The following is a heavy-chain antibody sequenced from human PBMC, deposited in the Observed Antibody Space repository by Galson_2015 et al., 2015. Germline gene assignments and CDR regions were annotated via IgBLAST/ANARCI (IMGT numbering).Heavy chain of an antibody. CDR2: IYYSGST. CDR1: GGSISSGGYY. Sequence: TLSLTCTVSGGSISSGGYYWSWIRQHPGKGLEWIGYIYYSGSTYYNPSLKSRVTISVDTSKNQFSLKLSSVTAADTAVYYCARDRPPLFGVAPDGYYYMDVWGKGTTVTVSS. D-gene: IGHD3-3*01. CDR3: ARDRPPLFGVAPDGYYYMDV. J-gene: IGHJ6*03. V-gene: IGHV4-31*03.